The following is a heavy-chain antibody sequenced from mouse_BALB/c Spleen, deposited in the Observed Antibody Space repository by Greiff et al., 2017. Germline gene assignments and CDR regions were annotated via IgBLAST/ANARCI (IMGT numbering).Heavy chain of an antibody. Sequence: EVMLVESGGGLVKPGGSLKLSCAASGFAFSSYDMSWVRQTPEKRLEWVAYISSGGGSTYYPDTVKGRFTISRDNAKNTLYLQMSSLKSEDTAMYYCARRTGYYFDYWGQGTTLTVSS. V-gene: IGHV5-12-1*01. CDR1: GFAFSSYD. CDR3: ARRTGYYFDY. J-gene: IGHJ2*01. CDR2: ISSGGGST.